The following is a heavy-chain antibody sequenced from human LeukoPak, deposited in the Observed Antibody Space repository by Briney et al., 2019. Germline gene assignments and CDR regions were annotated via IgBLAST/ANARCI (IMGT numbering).Heavy chain of an antibody. CDR2: IRSKANSYAT. Sequence: PGGSLRLSCAASGFTFSGSAMHWVRQASGKGLEWVGRIRSKANSYATAYAASVKGRFTISRDDSKNTAYLQMNSLKTEDTAVYYCTRPGLVGATRAYYGMDVWGQGTTVTVSS. V-gene: IGHV3-73*01. CDR3: TRPGLVGATRAYYGMDV. D-gene: IGHD1-26*01. CDR1: GFTFSGSA. J-gene: IGHJ6*02.